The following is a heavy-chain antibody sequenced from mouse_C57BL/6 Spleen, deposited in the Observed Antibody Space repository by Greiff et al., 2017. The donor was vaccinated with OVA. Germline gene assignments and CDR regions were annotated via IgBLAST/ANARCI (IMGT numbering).Heavy chain of an antibody. J-gene: IGHJ2*01. V-gene: IGHV1-64*01. Sequence: QVQLQQSGAELVKPGASVKLSCKASGYTFTSYWMHWVKQRPGQGLEWIGMIHPNSGSTNYNEKFKSKATLTVDKSSSTAYMQLSSLTSEDSAVYYCATPFYGYDEGAFDYWGQGTTLTVSS. D-gene: IGHD2-2*01. CDR1: GYTFTSYW. CDR2: IHPNSGST. CDR3: ATPFYGYDEGAFDY.